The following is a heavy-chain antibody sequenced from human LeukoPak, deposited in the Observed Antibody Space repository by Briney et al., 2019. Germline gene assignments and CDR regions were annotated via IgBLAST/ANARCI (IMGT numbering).Heavy chain of an antibody. J-gene: IGHJ3*02. CDR3: ARWGRDLDAFDI. D-gene: IGHD3-16*01. CDR1: GFTVSSNY. V-gene: IGHV3-66*01. CDR2: IYSGGST. Sequence: GGSLRLSCAASGFTVSSNYMSWVRQAPGKELEWVSVIYSGGSTYYADSVKGRFTISRDNSKNTLYLQMNSLRAEDKAVYYCARWGRDLDAFDIWGQGTMVTVSS.